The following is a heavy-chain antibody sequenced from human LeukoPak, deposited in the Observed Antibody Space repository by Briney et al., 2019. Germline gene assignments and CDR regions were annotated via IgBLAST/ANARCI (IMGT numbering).Heavy chain of an antibody. D-gene: IGHD2-2*01. CDR1: GGSISSGSYY. CDR2: IYTSGST. Sequence: SETLSLTCTVSGGSISSGSYYWSWIRQPAGKGLEWIGRIYTSGSTNYNPSLKSLVTISVNTSKNQFSMKLSSVTAADTAVYYCAVGVGVVPAAIRGVFDYWGQGTLVTVSS. CDR3: AVGVGVVPAAIRGVFDY. V-gene: IGHV4-61*02. J-gene: IGHJ4*02.